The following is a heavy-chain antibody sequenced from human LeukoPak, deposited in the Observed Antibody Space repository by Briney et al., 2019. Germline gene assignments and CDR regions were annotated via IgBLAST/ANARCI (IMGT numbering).Heavy chain of an antibody. V-gene: IGHV1-2*02. D-gene: IGHD4-23*01. Sequence: ASVKVSCKASGYTFIGYYIHWVRQAPGQGLEWMGWINPNSGGSNFLHKFQDSVTMTRDTSISTSYMEMSRLRSEDTAVYYCARSKTPNENEYFEHWGQGTLVTVSP. CDR2: INPNSGGS. CDR1: GYTFIGYY. CDR3: ARSKTPNENEYFEH. J-gene: IGHJ1*01.